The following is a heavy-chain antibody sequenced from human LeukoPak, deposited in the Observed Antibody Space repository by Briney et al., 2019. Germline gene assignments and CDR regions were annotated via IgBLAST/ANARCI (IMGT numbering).Heavy chain of an antibody. Sequence: SVKVSCKASGGTFSSYAISWVRQAPGQGLEWMGGIIPIFGTANYAQKFQGRVTITTDESTSTAYMELSSLRSEDTAVYYCARDSRQIPTPYNWFDPWGQGTLVTVSS. CDR2: IIPIFGTA. CDR3: ARDSRQIPTPYNWFDP. V-gene: IGHV1-69*05. CDR1: GGTFSSYA. J-gene: IGHJ5*02.